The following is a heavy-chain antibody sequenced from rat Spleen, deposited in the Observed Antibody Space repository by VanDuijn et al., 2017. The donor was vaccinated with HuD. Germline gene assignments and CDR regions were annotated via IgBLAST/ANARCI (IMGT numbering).Heavy chain of an antibody. Sequence: EVQLVESGGGLVQPGRSLRLSCAASGFTFSDYNMAWVRQAPRKGLEWVAIITYDGSSSYYRDSVKGRFTISRDNAKSTLYLQMDSLRSEDTATFYCVRQDTSGYSNWFTYWGQGTLVTVSS. D-gene: IGHD4-3*01. J-gene: IGHJ3*01. CDR2: ITYDGSSS. CDR3: VRQDTSGYSNWFTY. CDR1: GFTFSDYN. V-gene: IGHV5-7*01.